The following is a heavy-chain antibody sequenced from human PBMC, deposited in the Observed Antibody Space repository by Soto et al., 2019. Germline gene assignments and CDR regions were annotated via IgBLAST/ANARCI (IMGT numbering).Heavy chain of an antibody. Sequence: PSETHSLTCAVSGGSFTSNNWWTRVRQPPGQGLEWIGEIYRTGSTNYNPSLKSRVTISLDKSEKQISLKVTSLTAADTAVYYCASRDPGTSVDYWGQGTLVTVSS. D-gene: IGHD1-7*01. CDR2: IYRTGST. CDR3: ASRDPGTSVDY. CDR1: GGSFTSNNW. J-gene: IGHJ4*02. V-gene: IGHV4-4*02.